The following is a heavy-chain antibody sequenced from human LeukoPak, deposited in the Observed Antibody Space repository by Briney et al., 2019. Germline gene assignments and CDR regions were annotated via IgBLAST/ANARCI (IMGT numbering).Heavy chain of an antibody. J-gene: IGHJ4*02. CDR1: GGSVRSYF. Sequence: SETLSLTCTVSGGSVRSYFWSWIRQPPGKGLEWIGYVYYSGSTNYNPSLKSRVTISVDTSKNQFSLKLRSVTAADTAVYYCAREGLGIEGGGFDYWGQGTLVTVSS. V-gene: IGHV4-59*02. CDR3: AREGLGIEGGGFDY. CDR2: VYYSGST. D-gene: IGHD3-16*01.